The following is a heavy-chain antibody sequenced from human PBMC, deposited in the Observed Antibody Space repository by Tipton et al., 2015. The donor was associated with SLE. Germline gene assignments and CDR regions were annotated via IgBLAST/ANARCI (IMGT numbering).Heavy chain of an antibody. J-gene: IGHJ4*02. Sequence: TLSLTCTVSGASISSHYWSWFRQPPGKGLEWIGYISDSGNTIDNPSLKSRLTISVDTSKRQFSLKLSSVTAADTAVYYCATRGSSSWYFFGNWGQGTLVTVSS. CDR3: ATRGSSSWYFFGN. CDR2: ISDSGNT. CDR1: GASISSHY. D-gene: IGHD6-13*01. V-gene: IGHV4-59*11.